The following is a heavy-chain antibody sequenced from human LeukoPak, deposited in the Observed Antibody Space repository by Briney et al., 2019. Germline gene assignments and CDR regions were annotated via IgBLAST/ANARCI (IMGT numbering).Heavy chain of an antibody. V-gene: IGHV3-7*01. CDR3: VGGSGWLPDF. D-gene: IGHD6-19*01. CDR2: INGDGSET. CDR1: GFIFSTHW. Sequence: PGGSLRLSCAASGFIFSTHWMNWVRQAPGKGLEGVALINGDGSETLYVDSVKGRFTISRDNTKNSLYLQMNSLRAEDTAVYYCVGGSGWLPDFWGQGVLVTVSS. J-gene: IGHJ4*02.